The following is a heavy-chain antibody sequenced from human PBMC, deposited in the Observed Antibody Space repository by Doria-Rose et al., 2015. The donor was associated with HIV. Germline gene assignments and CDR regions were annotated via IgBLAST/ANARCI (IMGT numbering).Heavy chain of an antibody. Sequence: LTLTCTFSAFSLSTFGMRVSWIRQPPGKALEWLARIDWDDDKFYSTSLKTRLTISKDTSKNQVVLTMTNMDPVDTATYYCARSCYDTSGYSATGDAFDIWGPGAMVTVSS. D-gene: IGHD3-22*01. CDR3: ARSCYDTSGYSATGDAFDI. CDR1: AFSLSTFGMR. CDR2: IDWDDDK. V-gene: IGHV2-70*04. J-gene: IGHJ3*02.